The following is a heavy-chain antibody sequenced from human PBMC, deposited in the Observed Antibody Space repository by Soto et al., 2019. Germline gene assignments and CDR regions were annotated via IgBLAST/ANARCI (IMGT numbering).Heavy chain of an antibody. CDR1: GGSISSYY. Sequence: LRETLSLTCTVSGGSISSYYWSWIRQPPGKGLEWIGYIYYSGSTNYNPSLKSRVTISVDTSKNQFSLKLSSVTAADTAVYYCARRGRPGHNWFDPWGQGTLVTVSS. J-gene: IGHJ5*02. CDR2: IYYSGST. CDR3: ARRGRPGHNWFDP. D-gene: IGHD3-16*01. V-gene: IGHV4-59*08.